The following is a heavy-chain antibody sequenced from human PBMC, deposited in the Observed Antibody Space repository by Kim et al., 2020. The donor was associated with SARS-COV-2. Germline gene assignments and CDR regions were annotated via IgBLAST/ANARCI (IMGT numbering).Heavy chain of an antibody. V-gene: IGHV3-33*06. Sequence: GGSLRLSCVASGFTFSSYGMHWVRQAPGKGLEWVAVIWYDGSNKYYADSVKDRFTISRDNSKNTLYLQMNSLRAEDTAVYYCAKGWIQLWSPFDYWGQGT. CDR1: GFTFSSYG. D-gene: IGHD5-18*01. CDR3: AKGWIQLWSPFDY. J-gene: IGHJ4*02. CDR2: IWYDGSNK.